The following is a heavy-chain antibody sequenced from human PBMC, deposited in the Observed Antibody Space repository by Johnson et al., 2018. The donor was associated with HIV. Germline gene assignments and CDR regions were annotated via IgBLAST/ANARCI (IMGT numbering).Heavy chain of an antibody. CDR2: IYSGENT. D-gene: IGHD5-18*01. V-gene: IGHV3-66*02. CDR3: ARVSLAYSYGYDALDI. Sequence: VQLVESGGGLVQPGGSLRLSCAASGFTVSSTYMSWVRQAPGKGLEWVPVIYSGENTKYADSVKGRFTISRDSSKNTLFLQLNSLRPEDTAVYYCARVSLAYSYGYDALDIWGQGTMVTVSA. J-gene: IGHJ3*02. CDR1: GFTVSSTY.